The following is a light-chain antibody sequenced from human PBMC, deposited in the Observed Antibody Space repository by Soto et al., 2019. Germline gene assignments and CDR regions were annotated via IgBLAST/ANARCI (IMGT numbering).Light chain of an antibody. Sequence: EIVMTQSPATLSVSPGERATLSCRASQSVSSNLAWYQQKPGQAPRLLIYGASNRATGIPARFSGSGSAREFTLTISSLESVDFAFYYCQQEGTFGQATKLEIK. CDR2: GAS. CDR1: QSVSSN. CDR3: QQEGT. V-gene: IGKV3-15*01. J-gene: IGKJ2*02.